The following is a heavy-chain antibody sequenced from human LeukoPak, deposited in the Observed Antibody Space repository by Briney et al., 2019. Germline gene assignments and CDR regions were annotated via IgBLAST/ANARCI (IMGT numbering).Heavy chain of an antibody. CDR3: ARGDISPGRPYFFDY. CDR1: GYTFSNYA. J-gene: IGHJ4*02. Sequence: ASVRVSCKSSGYTFSNYAIAWVRQAPGQGLEWMGWISGYNDNTVYTKNFQGRVTMTTDTSTSTAYMELRSLRSDDTAVYYCARGDISPGRPYFFDYWGQGTPGTVSA. D-gene: IGHD3-9*01. CDR2: ISGYNDNT. V-gene: IGHV1-18*01.